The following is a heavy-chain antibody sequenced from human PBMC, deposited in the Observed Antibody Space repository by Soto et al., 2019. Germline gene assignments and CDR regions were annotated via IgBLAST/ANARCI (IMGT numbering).Heavy chain of an antibody. V-gene: IGHV1-69*02. CDR3: AKSGYYGDAFDI. CDR2: IIPILGIA. Sequence: SVKVSCKASGGTFSSYTVSWVRQAPGQGLEWMGRIIPILGIANYAQKFQGRVTITADKSTSTAYMELSSLRSEDTAVYYCAKSGYYGDAFDIWGQGTMVTVSS. CDR1: GGTFSSYT. J-gene: IGHJ3*02. D-gene: IGHD3-3*01.